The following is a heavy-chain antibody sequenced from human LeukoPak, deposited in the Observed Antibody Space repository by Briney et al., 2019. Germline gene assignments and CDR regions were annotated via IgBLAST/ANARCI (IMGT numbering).Heavy chain of an antibody. V-gene: IGHV3-7*01. CDR3: ARDGYYSSGFFYGMDV. D-gene: IGHD6-19*01. CDR2: INQDGSEI. J-gene: IGHJ6*02. CDR1: GFTFSSYG. Sequence: PGRSLRLSCAASGFTFSSYGMHWVRQAPGKGLEWVANINQDGSEIYYVDSVKGRFTISRDNTKNSLYLQMNSLRVEDTGVYYCARDGYYSSGFFYGMDVWGRGTTVTVSS.